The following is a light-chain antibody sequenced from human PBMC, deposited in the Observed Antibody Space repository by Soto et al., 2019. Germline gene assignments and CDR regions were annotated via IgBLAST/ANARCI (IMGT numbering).Light chain of an antibody. V-gene: IGLV2-23*02. CDR1: SSDIGSYNL. Sequence: QSVLTQPASGSGSPGQSLTISCTGTSSDIGSYNLVSWYQQHPGKAPKLMIYEVSKRPSGVSNRFSGSKSGNTASLTISGLLAVDEADYYCCSYAGSSTHFVFGTGTKVTVL. CDR3: CSYAGSSTHFV. J-gene: IGLJ1*01. CDR2: EVS.